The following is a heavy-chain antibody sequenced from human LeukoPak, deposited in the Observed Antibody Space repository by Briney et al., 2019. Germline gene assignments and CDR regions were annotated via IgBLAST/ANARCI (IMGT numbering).Heavy chain of an antibody. J-gene: IGHJ4*02. Sequence: SETLSLTCTVSGGSISGYYWNWIRQAPGKGLEWIGYIRYSGRTSYNPSLKSRVTISIDTSKNLFSLKLRSVTTADTAIYYCARIPDVSGWPFDYWGQGTLVTVSS. CDR3: ARIPDVSGWPFDY. CDR1: GGSISGYY. V-gene: IGHV4-59*01. D-gene: IGHD6-19*01. CDR2: IRYSGRT.